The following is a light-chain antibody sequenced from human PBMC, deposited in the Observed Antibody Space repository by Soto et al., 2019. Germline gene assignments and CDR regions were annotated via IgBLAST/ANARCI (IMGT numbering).Light chain of an antibody. CDR3: QHYCSSPWT. CDR1: QSDSRY. V-gene: IGKV3-20*01. CDR2: GAS. J-gene: IGKJ1*01. Sequence: ETVLTQSPGTLSLSPGERATLSCRASQSDSRYLPWYQQKPGQAPRVLIYGASSRATGIPERFSGSGSGTDFTLTISRLEPEDFAVYYCQHYCSSPWTFGQGTKVEIK.